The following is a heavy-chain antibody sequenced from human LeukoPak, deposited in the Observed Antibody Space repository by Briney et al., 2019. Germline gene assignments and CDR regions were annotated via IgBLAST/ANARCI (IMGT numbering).Heavy chain of an antibody. CDR3: TGARGGSSWDY. J-gene: IGHJ4*02. CDR1: GFTFSHHY. D-gene: IGHD2-15*01. V-gene: IGHV3-72*01. CDR2: MKKKANIYTT. Sequence: PGGSLRLSCAASGFTFSHHYIDWVRQAPGKGLEWVGRMKKKANIYTTEYAASVKGRFTISRDDSKNSLYLQMNSLKTDDTAVYYCTGARGGSSWDYWGQGTLVTVSS.